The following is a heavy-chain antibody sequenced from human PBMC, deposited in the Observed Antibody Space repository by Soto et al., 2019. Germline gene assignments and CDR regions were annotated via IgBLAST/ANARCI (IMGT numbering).Heavy chain of an antibody. V-gene: IGHV1-8*01. CDR3: VISTSIVLVPAAIPLLDY. CDR1: GYTFTSYD. CDR2: MNPNSGNT. J-gene: IGHJ4*02. D-gene: IGHD2-2*01. Sequence: ASVKVSCKASGYTFTSYDINWVRQDTGQGLEWMGWMNPNSGNTGYAQKFQGRVTMTRNTSISTAYMELSSPRSEDTAVYYCVISTSIVLVPAAIPLLDYWGQGTLVTVSS.